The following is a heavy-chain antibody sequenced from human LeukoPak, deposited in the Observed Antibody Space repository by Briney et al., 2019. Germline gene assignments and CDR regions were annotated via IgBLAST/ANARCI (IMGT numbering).Heavy chain of an antibody. Sequence: QPGGSLRLSCAASGFTFSSYWMHWARQAPGKGLVWVSRIIGDGTATDYADSVKGRFTISRDNAKNTVYLQMNSLRAEDTAVYYCARDLHIAAADYWGQGTLVTVSS. D-gene: IGHD6-13*01. CDR3: ARDLHIAAADY. J-gene: IGHJ4*02. CDR2: IIGDGTAT. V-gene: IGHV3-74*01. CDR1: GFTFSSYW.